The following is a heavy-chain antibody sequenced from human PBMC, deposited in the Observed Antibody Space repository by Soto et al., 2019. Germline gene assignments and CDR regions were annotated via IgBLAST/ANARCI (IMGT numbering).Heavy chain of an antibody. D-gene: IGHD6-13*01. Sequence: SLKVSCKASGGTFSSYAISWVRQAPGQGLEWMGGIIPIFGTANYAQKFQGRVTITADESTSTAYMELSSLRSEDTAVYYCAREQQQLLGVSSWFDPWGQGTLVTVSS. V-gene: IGHV1-69*13. CDR2: IIPIFGTA. CDR1: GGTFSSYA. J-gene: IGHJ5*02. CDR3: AREQQQLLGVSSWFDP.